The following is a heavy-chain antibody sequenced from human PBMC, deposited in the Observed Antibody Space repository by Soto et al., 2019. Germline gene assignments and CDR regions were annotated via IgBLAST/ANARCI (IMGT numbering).Heavy chain of an antibody. D-gene: IGHD1-26*01. Sequence: EVQVVESGGGLVNPGGSLRLSCNFTFSMYSMNWVRKAPGKGLEWVASISSGGVYIKYADSVQGRFTISRDNAKNSVSLQMNSLKVEDTAVYYCTRDQGGSYDSWFDPWGQGTRVVVSS. CDR2: ISSGGVYI. V-gene: IGHV3-21*06. CDR1: TFSMYS. CDR3: TRDQGGSYDSWFDP. J-gene: IGHJ5*02.